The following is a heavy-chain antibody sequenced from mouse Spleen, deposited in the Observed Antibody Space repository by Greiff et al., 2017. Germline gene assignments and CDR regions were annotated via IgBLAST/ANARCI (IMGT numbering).Heavy chain of an antibody. CDR1: GYTFTDYY. D-gene: IGHD4-1*01. CDR3: ARELGGGAWFAY. V-gene: IGHV1-76*01. CDR2: IYPGSGNT. Sequence: QVQLKESGAELVRPGASVKLSCKASGYTFTDYYINWVKQRPGQGLEWIARIYPGSGNTYYNEKFKGKATLTAEKSSSTAYMQLSSLTSEDSAVYFCARELGGGAWFAYWGQGTLVTVSA. J-gene: IGHJ3*01.